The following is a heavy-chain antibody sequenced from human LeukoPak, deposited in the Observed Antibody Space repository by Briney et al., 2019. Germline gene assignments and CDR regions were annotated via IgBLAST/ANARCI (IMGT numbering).Heavy chain of an antibody. V-gene: IGHV3-53*01. CDR1: GFTVSSNY. Sequence: GGSLRLSCAASGFTVSSNYMSWVRQAQGKGLEWVSVIYSGGSTYYADSVKGRFTISRDNSKNTLYLQMNSLRAEDTAVYYCARDRIDSEGRDYWGQGTLVTVSS. D-gene: IGHD2-15*01. J-gene: IGHJ4*02. CDR2: IYSGGST. CDR3: ARDRIDSEGRDY.